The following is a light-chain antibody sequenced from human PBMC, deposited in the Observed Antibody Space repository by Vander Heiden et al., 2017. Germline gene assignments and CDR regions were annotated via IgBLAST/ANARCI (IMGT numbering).Light chain of an antibody. CDR2: GNS. CDR1: SSHIGAGYD. J-gene: IGLJ3*02. Sequence: HSVLTQPPSVSGAPGQRVTISCTGSSSHIGAGYDVHWYQQLPGTAPKLLIYGNSNRPSGVPDRFSGSKSGTSASLAITGLQAEDEADYYCQSYDSSLSGPNWVFGGGTKLTVL. CDR3: QSYDSSLSGPNWV. V-gene: IGLV1-40*01.